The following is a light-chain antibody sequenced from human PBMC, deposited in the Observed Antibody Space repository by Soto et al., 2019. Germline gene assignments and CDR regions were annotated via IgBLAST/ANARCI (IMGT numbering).Light chain of an antibody. V-gene: IGKV1-39*01. CDR2: AAS. J-gene: IGKJ4*01. CDR3: QQSYSTPLT. CDR1: QSISSY. Sequence: DIQMTQSPSSLSASVGDRVTITCRASQSISSYLDWYQQKPGKAPKRLIYAASSLQSGVPSRFSGSGSGTDFTLTIGSLQPEDFATYYCQQSYSTPLTFGGGTKV.